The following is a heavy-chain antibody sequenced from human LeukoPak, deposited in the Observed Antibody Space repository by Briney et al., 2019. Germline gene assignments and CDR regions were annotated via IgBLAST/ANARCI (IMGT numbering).Heavy chain of an antibody. CDR3: ARDVSFCSGGSCYPMGFDY. D-gene: IGHD2-15*01. J-gene: IGHJ4*02. Sequence: GGSLRLSCAASGFTFRSYGMHWVRQAPGKGLEWVAFIRYDGNNKYYADSVKGRFTIFRDNSRNTLYLQMNSLRTEDTAVYYCARDVSFCSGGSCYPMGFDYWGQGTLVTVSS. CDR1: GFTFRSYG. V-gene: IGHV3-30*02. CDR2: IRYDGNNK.